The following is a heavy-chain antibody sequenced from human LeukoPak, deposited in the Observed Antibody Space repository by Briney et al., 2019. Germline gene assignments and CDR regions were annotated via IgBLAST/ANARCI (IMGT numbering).Heavy chain of an antibody. Sequence: ASVTVSFKASGYTFTSYYMHWVRQAPAQGLAWMGIINPSGGSTSYAQKFQGRVTMTRDTSTSTVYMELSSLRSEDTAVYYCARSPAASSWFDPWGQGTLVTVSS. J-gene: IGHJ5*02. V-gene: IGHV1-46*01. CDR1: GYTFTSYY. D-gene: IGHD2-2*01. CDR3: ARSPAASSWFDP. CDR2: INPSGGST.